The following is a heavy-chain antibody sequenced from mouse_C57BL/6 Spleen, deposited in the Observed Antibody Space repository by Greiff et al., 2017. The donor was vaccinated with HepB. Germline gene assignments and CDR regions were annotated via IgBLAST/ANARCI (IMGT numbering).Heavy chain of an antibody. J-gene: IGHJ4*01. CDR1: GFSLTSYG. V-gene: IGHV2-6*03. Sequence: VNLVESGPGLVAPSQSLSITCTVSGFSLTSYGVHWVRQPPGKGLEWLVVIWSDGSTTYNSALKSRLSISKDNSKSQVFLKMNSLQTDDTAMYYCARDYDYDGHAMDYWGQGTSVTVSS. CDR2: IWSDGST. CDR3: ARDYDYDGHAMDY. D-gene: IGHD2-4*01.